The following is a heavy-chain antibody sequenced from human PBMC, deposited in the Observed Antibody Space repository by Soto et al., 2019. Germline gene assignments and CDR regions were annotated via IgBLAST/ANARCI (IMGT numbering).Heavy chain of an antibody. CDR1: GGSISSSSYY. V-gene: IGHV4-39*01. D-gene: IGHD6-13*01. CDR2: ISYSGST. CDR3: ARGRRQQLTTNWFDP. Sequence: PSETLSLTCTVSGGSISSSSYYWGWIRQPPGKGLEWIGSISYSGSTYYNPSLKSRVTMSVDTSKNQFSLKLSSVTAADTAVYYCARGRRQQLTTNWFDPWGQGTLVTVSS. J-gene: IGHJ5*02.